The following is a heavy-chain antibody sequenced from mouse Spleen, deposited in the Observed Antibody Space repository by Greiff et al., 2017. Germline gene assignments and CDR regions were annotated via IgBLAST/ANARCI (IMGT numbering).Heavy chain of an antibody. CDR3: ARHDGSRYYYAMDY. CDR2: IWSDGST. V-gene: IGHV2-6-1*01. D-gene: IGHD1-1*02. J-gene: IGHJ4*01. Sequence: VQLVESGPGLVAPSQSLSITCTVSGFSLTSYGVHWVRQPPGKGLEWLVVIWSDGSTTYNSALKSRLSISKDNSKSQVFLKMNSLQTDDTAMYYCARHDGSRYYYAMDYWGQGTSVTVSS. CDR1: GFSLTSYG.